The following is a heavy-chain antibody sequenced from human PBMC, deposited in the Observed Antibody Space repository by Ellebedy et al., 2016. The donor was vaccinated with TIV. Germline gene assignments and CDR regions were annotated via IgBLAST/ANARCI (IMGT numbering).Heavy chain of an antibody. J-gene: IGHJ3*02. CDR1: GYTFTSYG. Sequence: ASVKVSCXASGYTFTSYGISWVRQAPGQGLEWMGWISAYNGNTNYAQKLQGRVTMTTDTSTSTAYMELRSLRSDDTAVYYCARVRYSSSPGGAFDIWGQGTMVTVSS. CDR2: ISAYNGNT. CDR3: ARVRYSSSPGGAFDI. D-gene: IGHD6-6*01. V-gene: IGHV1-18*01.